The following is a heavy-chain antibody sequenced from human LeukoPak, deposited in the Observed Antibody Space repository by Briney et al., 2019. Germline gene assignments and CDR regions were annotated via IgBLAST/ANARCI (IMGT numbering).Heavy chain of an antibody. CDR1: GVTSNY. D-gene: IGHD3-10*01. J-gene: IGHJ6*02. CDR3: ARDMVRGSATGYGMDV. Sequence: GGSLRLSCAASGVTSNYFTWVRQAPGKGLEWVSVIYNGGTTYYADSVKGRFTISRDNAKNSLYLQMNSLRAEDTAVYYCARDMVRGSATGYGMDVWGQGTTVTVSS. CDR2: IYNGGTT. V-gene: IGHV3-53*01.